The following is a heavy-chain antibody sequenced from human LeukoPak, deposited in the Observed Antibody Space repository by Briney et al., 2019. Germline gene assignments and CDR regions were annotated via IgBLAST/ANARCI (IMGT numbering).Heavy chain of an antibody. J-gene: IGHJ4*02. CDR2: INPNSGGT. CDR3: ARGDIVVVPAAFSLDY. CDR1: GYTFTGYY. D-gene: IGHD2-2*01. V-gene: IGHV1-2*02. Sequence: ASVKVSCKASGYTFTGYYMHWVRQAPGQGLEWTGWINPNSGGTNYAQKFQGRVTMTMDTSISTAYMELSRLRSDDTAVYYCARGDIVVVPAAFSLDYWGQGTLVTVSS.